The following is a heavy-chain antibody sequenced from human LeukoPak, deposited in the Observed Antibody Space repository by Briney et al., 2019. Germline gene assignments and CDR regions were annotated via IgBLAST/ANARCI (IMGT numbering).Heavy chain of an antibody. Sequence: GGSLRLSCTASGFTFGDYPMSWVRQAPGKGLQWIGFIRSKVYGGTTKYAASVKGRFTFSRDDSKTIAYLQMDSLRTEDTAVYYRVKGGENYYNGMDVWGQGTRVTISS. CDR3: VKGGENYYNGMDV. CDR1: GFTFGDYP. V-gene: IGHV3-49*04. J-gene: IGHJ6*02. D-gene: IGHD1-26*01. CDR2: IRSKVYGGTT.